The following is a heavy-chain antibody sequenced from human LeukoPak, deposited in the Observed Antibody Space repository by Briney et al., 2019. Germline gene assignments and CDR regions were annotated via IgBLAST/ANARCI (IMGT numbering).Heavy chain of an antibody. D-gene: IGHD2-2*01. CDR1: GFTFDDYG. J-gene: IGHJ4*02. CDR2: INWNGGST. CDR3: ARAGGLPDIVVVPAASLDY. V-gene: IGHV3-20*04. Sequence: GGSLRLSCAASGFTFDDYGTSWVRQAPGKGLEWVSGINWNGGSTGYADSVKGRFTISRDNAKNSLYLQMNSLRAEDTALYYCARAGGLPDIVVVPAASLDYWGQGTLVTVSS.